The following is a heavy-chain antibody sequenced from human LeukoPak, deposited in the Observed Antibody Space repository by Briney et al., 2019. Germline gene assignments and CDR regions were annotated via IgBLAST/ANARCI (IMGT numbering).Heavy chain of an antibody. CDR2: INHSGST. V-gene: IGHV4-34*01. Sequence: SETLSLTCAVYGGSFSGYYWSWIRQPPGKGLEWIGEINHSGSTNYNPSLKSRVTISVDTSKNQFSLKLSSVTAADTAVYYCARALGSGASSSWFMDYYYYYGMDVWGQGTTVTVSS. CDR3: ARALGSGASSSWFMDYYYYYGMDV. D-gene: IGHD6-13*01. J-gene: IGHJ6*02. CDR1: GGSFSGYY.